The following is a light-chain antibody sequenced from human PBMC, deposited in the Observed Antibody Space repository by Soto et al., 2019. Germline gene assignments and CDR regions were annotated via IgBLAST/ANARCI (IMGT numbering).Light chain of an antibody. CDR1: SSDVGGYDS. CDR2: EVS. J-gene: IGLJ2*01. V-gene: IGLV2-14*01. Sequence: QSALTQPASVSESPGQSITISCTGTSSDVGGYDSVSWYQQHPGKAPKLMIYEVSNRPSGVSSRFSGSKSGNTASLTISGLQAEDEADYYCSSYTSSSTVGVFGGGTKLTVL. CDR3: SSYTSSSTVGV.